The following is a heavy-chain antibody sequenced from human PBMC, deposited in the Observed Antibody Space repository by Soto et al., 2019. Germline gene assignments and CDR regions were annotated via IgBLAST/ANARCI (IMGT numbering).Heavy chain of an antibody. CDR2: IIPILGIA. CDR1: GGTFSSYT. J-gene: IGHJ5*02. Sequence: QVQLVQSGAEVKKPGSSVKVSCKASGGTFSSYTISWVRQAPGQGLEWMGRIIPILGIANYAQKFQGRVTITADKSTSTAYMELSSLRSEDTAVYYCARDLLVVDSAGWFDPWGQGTLVTVSS. CDR3: ARDLLVVDSAGWFDP. V-gene: IGHV1-69*08.